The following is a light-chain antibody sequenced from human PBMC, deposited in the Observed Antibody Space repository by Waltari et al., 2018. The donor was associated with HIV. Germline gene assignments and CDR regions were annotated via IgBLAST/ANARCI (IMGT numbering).Light chain of an antibody. J-gene: IGLJ3*02. CDR2: RNN. V-gene: IGLV1-47*01. CDR1: TSNIGSKF. Sequence: SVLTQPPSTSGTPGQKVTISCSGSTSNIGSKFVYWYQQFPGTAPKLLIGRNNGGPPGGPGRFPGSKAGISASLAITGLRSEDEADYYCAAWDVSLSGWVFGGGTKLTVL. CDR3: AAWDVSLSGWV.